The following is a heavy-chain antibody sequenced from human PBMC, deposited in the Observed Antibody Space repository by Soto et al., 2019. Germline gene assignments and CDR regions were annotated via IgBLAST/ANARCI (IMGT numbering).Heavy chain of an antibody. CDR3: ARDGTESAEYSSSSPPYYYYGMDV. V-gene: IGHV6-1*01. D-gene: IGHD6-6*01. CDR1: GDSVSSNSSA. J-gene: IGHJ6*02. CDR2: TYYRSKWYN. Sequence: SQTLSLTFAISGDSVSSNSSAWNCISQSPSRGLEWLGRTYYRSKWYNDYAVSVKSRITINPDTSKNQFSLQLNSVTPEDTAVYYCARDGTESAEYSSSSPPYYYYGMDVWGQGTTVTVSS.